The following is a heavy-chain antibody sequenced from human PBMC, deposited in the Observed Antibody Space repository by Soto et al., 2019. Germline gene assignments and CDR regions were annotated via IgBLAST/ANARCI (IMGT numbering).Heavy chain of an antibody. V-gene: IGHV3-23*01. CDR1: GFTFSNYA. CDR2: ISGSGYST. Sequence: GGSLRLSCAASGFTFSNYAMHWVRQAPGKGLEWVSAISGSGYSTYYADSVKGRFTISRDDSKNTAYLQMNSLKTEDTAVYYCTRWPRGTASKTSDYWGQGTLVTVSS. CDR3: TRWPRGTASKTSDY. D-gene: IGHD1-1*01. J-gene: IGHJ4*02.